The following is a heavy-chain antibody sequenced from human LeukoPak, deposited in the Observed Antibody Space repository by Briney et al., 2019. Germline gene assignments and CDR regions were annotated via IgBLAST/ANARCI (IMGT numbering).Heavy chain of an antibody. D-gene: IGHD2-2*01. CDR2: IYYSGST. V-gene: IGHV4-59*08. CDR3: ARLRGSTSFNWFDP. CDR1: GGSISSYY. Sequence: PSETLPLTCTVSGGSISSYYWSWIRQPPGKGLEWIGYIYYSGSTNYNPSLKSRVTISVDTSKNQFSLKLSSVTAAGTAVYYCARLRGSTSFNWFDPWGQGTLVTVSS. J-gene: IGHJ5*02.